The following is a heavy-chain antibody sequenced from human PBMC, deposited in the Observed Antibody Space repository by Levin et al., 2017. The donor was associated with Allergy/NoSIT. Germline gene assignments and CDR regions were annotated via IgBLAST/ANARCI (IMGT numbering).Heavy chain of an antibody. CDR1: GFTFSTYA. Sequence: QAGESLKISCAASGFTFSTYAMSWVRQAPGKGLEWVSSLSGSGDSTYYADSVKGRFTISRDNSKNTLYLQMNSLRAEDTAVYYCAKENVDRSGYTYFDYWGQGTLVTVSS. CDR2: LSGSGDST. J-gene: IGHJ4*02. D-gene: IGHD3-22*01. V-gene: IGHV3-23*01. CDR3: AKENVDRSGYTYFDY.